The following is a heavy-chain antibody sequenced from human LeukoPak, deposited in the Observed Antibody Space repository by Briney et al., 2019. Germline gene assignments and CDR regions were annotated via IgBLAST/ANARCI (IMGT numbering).Heavy chain of an antibody. D-gene: IGHD4-17*01. CDR3: AKALTVTDAFDI. CDR1: GFTFSSCS. CDR2: ISSSGTDR. J-gene: IGHJ3*02. V-gene: IGHV3-21*01. Sequence: PGGSLRLSCAASGFTFSSCSMNWVRQAPGKGLEWVSSISSSGTDRYHADSVKGRFTISRDNAKNTLYLQMNSLRAEDTAVYYCAKALTVTDAFDIWGQGTVVTVSS.